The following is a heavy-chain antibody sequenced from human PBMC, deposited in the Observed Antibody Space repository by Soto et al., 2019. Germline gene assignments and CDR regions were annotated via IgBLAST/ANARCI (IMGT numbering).Heavy chain of an antibody. V-gene: IGHV1-3*01. J-gene: IGHJ4*02. CDR1: GYTFTTYA. CDR2: MNADNGNT. Sequence: QVQLVQSGAEVKKPGASVKVSCKASGYTFTTYAMHWVRQAPGQRLEWMGWMNADNGNTKYSQKFQGRVTITRDTSARKAYMEPGSLRSQDTAVYYCARDRGGSSEDYWGQGTLVTVSS. D-gene: IGHD2-15*01. CDR3: ARDRGGSSEDY.